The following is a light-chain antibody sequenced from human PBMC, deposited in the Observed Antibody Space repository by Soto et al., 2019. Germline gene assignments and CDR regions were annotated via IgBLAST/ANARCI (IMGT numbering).Light chain of an antibody. CDR1: TNDIGGYNL. V-gene: IGLV2-23*02. Sequence: QSALTQPASVSGSPGQSITISCTGTTNDIGGYNLVSWYQQHPGKAPKLMIYEANKRPSGVSDRFSGSKSGNTVSLTISPLQAEDEADYSCCSFAGGATFVFGGGTKVTVL. CDR3: CSFAGGATFV. J-gene: IGLJ2*01. CDR2: EAN.